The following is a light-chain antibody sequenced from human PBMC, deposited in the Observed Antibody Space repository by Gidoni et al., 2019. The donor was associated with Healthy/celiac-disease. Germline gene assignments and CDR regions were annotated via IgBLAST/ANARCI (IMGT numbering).Light chain of an antibody. V-gene: IGKV3-20*01. Sequence: ELLLTQSPGTLSLSPGERATLSCRPSQSVSSSYLSWYQQKPGQAPRLLIYGASIRATGIPYRFSGSVSGTDFTLTISILEPEDFAVYYCQQYGSSRTFGQGTKVEIK. CDR3: QQYGSSRT. CDR1: QSVSSSY. J-gene: IGKJ1*01. CDR2: GAS.